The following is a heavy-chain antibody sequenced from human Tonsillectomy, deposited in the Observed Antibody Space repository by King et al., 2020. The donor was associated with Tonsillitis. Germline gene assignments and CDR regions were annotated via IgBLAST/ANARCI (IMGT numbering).Heavy chain of an antibody. CDR3: ARGLYDILTGYRHWYFDL. CDR2: IYWNDDK. J-gene: IGHJ2*01. D-gene: IGHD3-9*01. V-gene: IGHV2-5*01. Sequence: ITLKESGPTLVKPTQTLTLTCTFSGFSLSTSGVGVGWIRQPPGKALEWLALIYWNDDKRYSPSLKSRLTITEDTSKNQVVLTMTNMDPVDTATYYCARGLYDILTGYRHWYFDLWGRGTLVTVSS. CDR1: GFSLSTSGVG.